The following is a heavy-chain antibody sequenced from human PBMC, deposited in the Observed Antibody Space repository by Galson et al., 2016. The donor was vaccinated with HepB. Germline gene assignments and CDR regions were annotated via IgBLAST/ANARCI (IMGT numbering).Heavy chain of an antibody. CDR1: GFTFSDYD. D-gene: IGHD3-3*01. Sequence: SLRLSCAASGFTFSDYDIHWVRQPTGKGLEWVSSIGPAGDTYYADSVKGRITISRDDATKSVYIQINSPRAGATAVFYCARVSTIFPPFGLDVWGQGTTVTVSS. J-gene: IGHJ6*02. CDR3: ARVSTIFPPFGLDV. CDR2: IGPAGDT. V-gene: IGHV3-13*01.